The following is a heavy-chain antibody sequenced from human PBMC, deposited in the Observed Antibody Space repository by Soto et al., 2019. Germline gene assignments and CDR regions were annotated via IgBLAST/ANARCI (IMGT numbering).Heavy chain of an antibody. CDR3: AREGYGGQIPGQGAFGI. V-gene: IGHV1-18*01. CDR1: GYTFTSYG. J-gene: IGHJ3*02. CDR2: ISAYNGNT. D-gene: IGHD4-17*01. Sequence: QVQLVQSGAEVKKPGASVKVSCKASGYTFTSYGISWVRQAPGQGLEWMGWISAYNGNTNYAQKLQGRVTMTTNTSPSTGYMELRSLRSDDTVVYYCAREGYGGQIPGQGAFGIWGQGTKVTVSS.